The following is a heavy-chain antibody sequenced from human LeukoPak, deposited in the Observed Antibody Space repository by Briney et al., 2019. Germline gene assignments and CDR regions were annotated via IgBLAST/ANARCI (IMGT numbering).Heavy chain of an antibody. D-gene: IGHD2-2*01. J-gene: IGHJ3*02. CDR3: ARSHAPEGYCSSTSCYVDAFDI. CDR1: GYSFTSYW. V-gene: IGHV5-51*01. CDR2: IYPGDSDT. Sequence: GESLKISCKGSGYSFTSYWIGWVRQMPGKGLEWIGIIYPGDSDTRYSPSFQGQVTISADKSISTAYLQWSSLKASDTAMYYCARSHAPEGYCSSTSCYVDAFDIWGQGTMVTVSS.